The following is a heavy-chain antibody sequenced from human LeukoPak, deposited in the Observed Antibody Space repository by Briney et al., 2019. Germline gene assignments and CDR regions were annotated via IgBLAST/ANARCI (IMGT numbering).Heavy chain of an antibody. J-gene: IGHJ6*03. D-gene: IGHD2-15*01. V-gene: IGHV1-46*01. CDR2: INPSGGST. Sequence: ASVKVSCKASGYTFTSYYMHWVRQAPGQGLEWMGIINPSGGSTSYAQKFQGRVTMTRDTSTSTVYMELSSLRSEDTAVYYCAREHCSGGSCYSIYYYYYMDVWGKGTTVTVSS. CDR3: AREHCSGGSCYSIYYYYYMDV. CDR1: GYTFTSYY.